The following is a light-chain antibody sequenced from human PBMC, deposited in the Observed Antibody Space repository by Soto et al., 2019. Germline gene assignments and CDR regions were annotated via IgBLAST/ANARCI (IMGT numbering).Light chain of an antibody. CDR2: GAS. V-gene: IGKV3-15*01. Sequence: EIVMTQFPATLSVSPGERATLSCRASQSVNNRLAWYQQKPGQSPRLLIYGASTRATGIPVTFSGSGSGTEFTLTITSLQSEDVAVYYCQQYNDWPLSFGGGTKVEIK. CDR3: QQYNDWPLS. J-gene: IGKJ4*01. CDR1: QSVNNR.